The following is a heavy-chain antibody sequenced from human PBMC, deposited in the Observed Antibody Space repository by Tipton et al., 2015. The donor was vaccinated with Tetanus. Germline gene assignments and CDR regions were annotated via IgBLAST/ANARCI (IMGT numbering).Heavy chain of an antibody. D-gene: IGHD5-12*01. CDR3: AKDRALSGYLFYYGMDV. J-gene: IGHJ6*02. Sequence: SLRLSCAASGFTFSSYVMTWVRQAPGMGLEWVSSISGIAGNTYYADSVKGRFTIYRDNSKNTLYLQMHSLRPEDTAVYYCAKDRALSGYLFYYGMDVWGQGTTVTVSS. CDR1: GFTFSSYV. CDR2: ISGIAGNT. V-gene: IGHV3-23*01.